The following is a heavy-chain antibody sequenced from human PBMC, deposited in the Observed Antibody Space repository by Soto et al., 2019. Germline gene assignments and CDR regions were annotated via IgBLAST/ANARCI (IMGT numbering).Heavy chain of an antibody. CDR2: TYYSGST. D-gene: IGHD3-22*01. J-gene: IGHJ4*02. V-gene: IGHV4-39*01. Sequence: SETLSLTCTVSGGSISSSSYYWGWIRQPPGKGLEWIGSTYYSGSTYYNPSLKSRVTISVDTSKNQFSLKLSSVTAADTAVYYCARIYYDSVFDYWAQGTLVTVSS. CDR1: GGSISSSSYY. CDR3: ARIYYDSVFDY.